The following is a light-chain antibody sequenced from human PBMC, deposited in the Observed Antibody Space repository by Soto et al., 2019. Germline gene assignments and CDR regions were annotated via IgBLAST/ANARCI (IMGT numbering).Light chain of an antibody. CDR1: SSDVGSYKF. CDR2: EGS. CDR3: CSYAGSSTLV. Sequence: QSALTQPASVSGSPGQSITISCTGTSSDVGSYKFVSWYQQHPVKAPKLMIYEGSKRPPGVSNRFSGSKSGNTASLTISGLQAEDEADYYCCSYAGSSTLVFGGGTKLTVL. V-gene: IGLV2-23*01. J-gene: IGLJ2*01.